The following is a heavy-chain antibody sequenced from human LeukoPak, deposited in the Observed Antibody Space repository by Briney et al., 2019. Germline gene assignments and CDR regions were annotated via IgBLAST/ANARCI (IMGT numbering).Heavy chain of an antibody. V-gene: IGHV4-34*01. CDR3: ARGLGSQAPVDY. D-gene: IGHD2-2*03. Sequence: KPSETLSLTCAVYGGSFSGYYWSWIRQPPGKGLEWIGEINHSGSTNYNPSLKSRVTISVDTSKNQFSLKLSSVTAADTAVYYCARGLGSQAPVDYWGQGTLVTVSS. CDR1: GGSFSGYY. CDR2: INHSGST. J-gene: IGHJ4*02.